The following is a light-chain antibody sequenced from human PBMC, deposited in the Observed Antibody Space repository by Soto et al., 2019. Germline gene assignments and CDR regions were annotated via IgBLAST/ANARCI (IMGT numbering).Light chain of an antibody. J-gene: IGKJ4*01. Sequence: EIALTQSPGTLSLSPGERATLSCRASQSVAKSLAWYQQKPVQAPRLLLYGASTRATGIPARFSGSGSGTEFTLTISSLQSEDFAVYYCQQYNNWPPLTLGGGTKVDIK. V-gene: IGKV3-15*01. CDR1: QSVAKS. CDR3: QQYNNWPPLT. CDR2: GAS.